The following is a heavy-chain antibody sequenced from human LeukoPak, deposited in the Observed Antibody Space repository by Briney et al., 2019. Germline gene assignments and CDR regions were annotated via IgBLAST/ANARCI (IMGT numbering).Heavy chain of an antibody. CDR1: GGSISSGDYY. CDR2: IYYSGST. CDR3: ARGRYGAYDSPCVY. D-gene: IGHD5-12*01. J-gene: IGHJ4*02. Sequence: SQTLSLTCTVSGGSISSGDYYWSWIRQPPGKGLEWIGYIYYSGSTYYNPSLRSRATITLDTSRTQSSLKLSSVTTADTAVYYCARGRYGAYDSPCVYWGQGALVTVSS. V-gene: IGHV4-30-4*01.